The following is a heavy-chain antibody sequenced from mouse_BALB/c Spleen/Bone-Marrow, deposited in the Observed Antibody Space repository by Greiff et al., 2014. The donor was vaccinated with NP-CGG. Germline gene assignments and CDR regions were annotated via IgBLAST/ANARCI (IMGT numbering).Heavy chain of an antibody. CDR3: ARVSYDYDYAMDY. Sequence: LVKTGASVKISCKASGYSFTGYYMHWVKQSHGKSLEWIGYIRCHNGATSYNLKFKGKATFTVDTSSSIAYMQFNSLTSEDSAVYYCARVSYDYDYAMDYWGQGTSVTVSS. V-gene: IGHV1S34*01. D-gene: IGHD2-4*01. CDR2: IRCHNGAT. J-gene: IGHJ4*01. CDR1: GYSFTGYY.